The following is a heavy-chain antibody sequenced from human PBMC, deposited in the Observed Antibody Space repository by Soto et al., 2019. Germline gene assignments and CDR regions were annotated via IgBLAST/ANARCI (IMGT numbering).Heavy chain of an antibody. V-gene: IGHV1-18*01. D-gene: IGHD3-10*02. CDR1: GYTFTSYG. CDR3: ARDRDVESYYYY. Sequence: QVQLVQSGAEVKKPGASVKVSCRASGYTFTSYGISWVRQAPGQGLEWMGWISTYNGDTNYAPKLQGRXXMXTXXSTSTAYIELRSLISDDTAVYYCARDRDVESYYYYWGQGTLVTVSS. CDR2: ISTYNGDT. J-gene: IGHJ4*02.